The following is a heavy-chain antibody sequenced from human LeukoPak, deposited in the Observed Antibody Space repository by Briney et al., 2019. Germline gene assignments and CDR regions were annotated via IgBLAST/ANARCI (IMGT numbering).Heavy chain of an antibody. CDR2: ISSSGSTI. CDR3: ARNSDVGGYYPDY. D-gene: IGHD3-22*01. V-gene: IGHV3-48*03. Sequence: GGSLRLSCAASGFTFSSYEMNWVRQAPGKGLEWVSYISSSGSTIYYADSVKGRFTISRDNAKNSLYLQMNSLRAEDTAVYYCARNSDVGGYYPDYWGQGTLVTVSS. J-gene: IGHJ4*02. CDR1: GFTFSSYE.